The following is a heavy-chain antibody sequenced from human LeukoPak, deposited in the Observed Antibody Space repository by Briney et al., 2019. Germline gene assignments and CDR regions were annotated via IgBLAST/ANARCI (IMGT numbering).Heavy chain of an antibody. CDR1: GFTFSSYG. J-gene: IGHJ6*02. V-gene: IGHV3-30*18. Sequence: GRSLRLSCAASGFTFSSYGMHWVRQAPGKGLEWVAVISYDGSNKYYADSVKGRFTISRDNSKNTLYLQMNSLRAEDTAVCYCAKGGIAARPGYGMDVWGQGTTVTVSS. CDR3: AKGGIAARPGYGMDV. CDR2: ISYDGSNK. D-gene: IGHD6-6*01.